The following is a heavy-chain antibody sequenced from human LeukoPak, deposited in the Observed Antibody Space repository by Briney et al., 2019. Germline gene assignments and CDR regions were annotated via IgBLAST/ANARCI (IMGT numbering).Heavy chain of an antibody. CDR1: GVSISSYY. V-gene: IGHV4-59*01. D-gene: IGHD2-8*01. Sequence: SETLSLTCTVSGVSISSYYWGWIRQPPGKGLEWIGYIYYSGSTNYSPSLKSRVTISVDTSKNQFSLKLSSVTAADTAVYYCARGQEVSSVYWYFDLWGRGTLVTVSS. CDR3: ARGQEVSSVYWYFDL. J-gene: IGHJ2*01. CDR2: IYYSGST.